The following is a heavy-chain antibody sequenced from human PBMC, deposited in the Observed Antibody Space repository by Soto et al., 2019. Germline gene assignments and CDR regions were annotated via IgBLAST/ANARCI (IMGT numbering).Heavy chain of an antibody. Sequence: SVKVSCKASGGTFNNYVINWVRQAPGQGLEWMGGIIPIFGTANYAQKFQGRVTITADKSTSTAYMELNSLRSEDTAVYYCAGRCDSTCCLAHFGYYGQLTLFPASS. CDR1: GGTFNNYV. CDR3: AGRCDSTCCLAHFGY. V-gene: IGHV1-69*06. CDR2: IIPIFGTA. J-gene: IGHJ4*02. D-gene: IGHD2-2*01.